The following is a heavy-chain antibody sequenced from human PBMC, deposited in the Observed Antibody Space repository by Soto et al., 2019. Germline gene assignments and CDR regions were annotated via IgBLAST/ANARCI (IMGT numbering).Heavy chain of an antibody. D-gene: IGHD6-19*01. CDR2: ISYDGSNK. CDR1: GFTFSSYG. J-gene: IGHJ4*02. CDR3: AKDRADSSGWFAFDY. V-gene: IGHV3-30*18. Sequence: QVQLVESGGGVVQPGRSLRLSCAASGFTFSSYGMHWVRQAPGKGLEWVAVISYDGSNKYYADSVKGRFTISRDNSKNTLYLQMNSLRAEDTAVYYGAKDRADSSGWFAFDYWGQGTLVTVSS.